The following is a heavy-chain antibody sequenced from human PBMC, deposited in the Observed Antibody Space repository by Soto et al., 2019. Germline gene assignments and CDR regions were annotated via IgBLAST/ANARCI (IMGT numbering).Heavy chain of an antibody. CDR2: ISYDGSNK. Sequence: EGSLRLSCAASGFTFSSYAMHWVRQAPGKGLEWVAVISYDGSNKYYADSVKGRFTISRDNSKNTLYLQMNSLRAEDTAVYYCARASFGSYGYFDYWGQGTLVTVSS. D-gene: IGHD1-26*01. V-gene: IGHV3-30-3*01. CDR3: ARASFGSYGYFDY. CDR1: GFTFSSYA. J-gene: IGHJ4*02.